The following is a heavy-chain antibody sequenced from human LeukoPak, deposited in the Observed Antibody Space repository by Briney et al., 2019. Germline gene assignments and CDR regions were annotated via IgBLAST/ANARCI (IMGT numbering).Heavy chain of an antibody. J-gene: IGHJ4*02. V-gene: IGHV3-30*02. CDR3: AKEVSYGSGSYHDY. CDR1: GFTFNSYG. D-gene: IGHD3-10*01. CDR2: IRYDGSDK. Sequence: PGGSLRLSCAASGFTFNSYGMHWVRQAPGKGLEWVAFIRYDGSDKYYGDSVKGRFTISRDTSKNMLYLQMNSLRAEDTAVYYCAKEVSYGSGSYHDYWGQGTLVTVSS.